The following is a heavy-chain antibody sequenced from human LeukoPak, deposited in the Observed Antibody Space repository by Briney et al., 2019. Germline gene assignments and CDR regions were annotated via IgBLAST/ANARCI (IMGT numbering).Heavy chain of an antibody. CDR3: ARVLTQYYGDFNFDY. Sequence: GGSLRLSCAASGFTVSSNYMSWVRQAPGKGLEWVSLIYSGGNTYYAASVKGRFTISRDNSKNTLYPQMNSLRAEDTAVYYCARVLTQYYGDFNFDYWGQGTLVTVSS. CDR1: GFTVSSNY. CDR2: IYSGGNT. D-gene: IGHD4-17*01. V-gene: IGHV3-53*01. J-gene: IGHJ4*02.